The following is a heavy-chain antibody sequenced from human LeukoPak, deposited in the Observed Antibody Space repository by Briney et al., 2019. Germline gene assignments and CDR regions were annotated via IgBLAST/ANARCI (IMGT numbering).Heavy chain of an antibody. CDR1: GFTFSSYS. J-gene: IGHJ6*03. CDR2: ISSSSSYI. CDR3: ARDVAPRPYYYMDV. D-gene: IGHD6-6*01. V-gene: IGHV3-21*04. Sequence: GGSLRLSCAASGFTFSSYSMNWARQAPGKGLEWVSSISSSSSYIYYADSVKGRFTISRDNAKNSLYLQMTSLRAEDTAVYYCARDVAPRPYYYMDVWGRGTTVTVSS.